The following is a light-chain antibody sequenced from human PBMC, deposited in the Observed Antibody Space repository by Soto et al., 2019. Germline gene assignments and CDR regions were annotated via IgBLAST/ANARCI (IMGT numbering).Light chain of an antibody. Sequence: EIVLTQSPSTLSLSPGEGAALSCRASQSISNSNLAWYQQKPCQAPRLLVYASSSRATGIPVRFSGSGAGTDFTLTISRLEPEDFAIYYCQQYGSPRGTFGQGTKVEIK. CDR1: QSISNSN. V-gene: IGKV3-20*01. J-gene: IGKJ1*01. CDR3: QQYGSPRGT. CDR2: ASS.